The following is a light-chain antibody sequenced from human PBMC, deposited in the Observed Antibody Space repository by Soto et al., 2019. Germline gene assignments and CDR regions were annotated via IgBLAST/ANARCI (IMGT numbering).Light chain of an antibody. Sequence: IVLTQSPGTASLSPEERATLSCRASQSVSSSYLAWYQQKPGQAPRLLIYGASSWATGIPDRFSGSGSGTDFTLTISRLEPEDFAVYYCQQYGSSWWTFGQGTKVDI. CDR1: QSVSSSY. V-gene: IGKV3-20*01. J-gene: IGKJ1*01. CDR3: QQYGSSWWT. CDR2: GAS.